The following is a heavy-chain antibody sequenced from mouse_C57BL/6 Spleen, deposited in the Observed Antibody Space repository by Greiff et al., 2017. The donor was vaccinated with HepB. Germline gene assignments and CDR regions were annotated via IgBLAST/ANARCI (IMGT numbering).Heavy chain of an antibody. CDR2: ISYDGSN. CDR3: ARERAYYYGSSGGYATDY. V-gene: IGHV3-6*01. J-gene: IGHJ4*01. D-gene: IGHD1-1*01. Sequence: EVKLQESGPGLVKPSQSLSLTCSVTGYSITSGYYWNWIRQFPGNKLEWMGYISYDGSNNYNPSLKNRISITRDTSKNQFFLKLNSVTTEDTATYYCARERAYYYGSSGGYATDYWGQGTSVTVSS. CDR1: GYSITSGYY.